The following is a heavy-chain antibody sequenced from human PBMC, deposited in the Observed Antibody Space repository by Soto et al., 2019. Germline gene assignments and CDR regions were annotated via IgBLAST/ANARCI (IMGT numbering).Heavy chain of an antibody. CDR3: ARGSYYYDSSGYYYYFDY. Sequence: QVQLVESGGGVVQPGRSLRLSCAASGFTFSSYGMHWVRQAPGKGLEWVAVIWYDGSNKYYADSVKGRFTISRDNSKNPLYLQMNSLRAEDTAVYYCARGSYYYDSSGYYYYFDYWGQGTLVTVSS. D-gene: IGHD3-22*01. J-gene: IGHJ4*02. CDR1: GFTFSSYG. CDR2: IWYDGSNK. V-gene: IGHV3-33*01.